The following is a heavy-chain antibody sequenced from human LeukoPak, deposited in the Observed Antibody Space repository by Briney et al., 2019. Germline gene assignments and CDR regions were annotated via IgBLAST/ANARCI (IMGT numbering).Heavy chain of an antibody. V-gene: IGHV3-64D*06. CDR2: ISSNGGST. CDR3: VNRGGLLLYFIY. D-gene: IGHD3-22*01. Sequence: GGSLRLSCSASGFTFSSYAKYWVRQAPGKGLEYVSGISSNGGSTYYADSVKGRFTISRDNSKNTLYLQMSSLRAEDTAVYYCVNRGGLLLYFIYWGQGTLVTVSS. CDR1: GFTFSSYA. J-gene: IGHJ4*02.